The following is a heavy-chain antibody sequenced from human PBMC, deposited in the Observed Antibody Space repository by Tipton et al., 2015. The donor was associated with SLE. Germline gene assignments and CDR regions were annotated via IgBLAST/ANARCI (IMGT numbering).Heavy chain of an antibody. D-gene: IGHD3-16*01. CDR2: IYYSGST. Sequence: TLSLTCTVSGGSISSSSYYWGWIRQPPGKGLEWIGSIYYSGSTYYNPSLKSRVTISVDTSKNQFSLKLSSVTAADTAVYYCAREGGRAWGGMDVWGQGTTVTVSS. CDR3: AREGGRAWGGMDV. V-gene: IGHV4-39*07. J-gene: IGHJ6*02. CDR1: GGSISSSSYY.